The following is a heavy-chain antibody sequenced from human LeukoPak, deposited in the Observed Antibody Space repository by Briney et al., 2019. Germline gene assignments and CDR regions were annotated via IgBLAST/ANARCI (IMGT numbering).Heavy chain of an antibody. Sequence: PSETLSLTCAVYGGSFSGYYWSWIRQPPGKGLEWIGEINHSGSTNYNPSLKSRVTISVDTSKNQFSLKLSSVTAADTAVYYCARGIITMIRGHWFDPWGQGTLVTVSS. J-gene: IGHJ5*02. CDR3: ARGIITMIRGHWFDP. V-gene: IGHV4-34*01. CDR2: INHSGST. D-gene: IGHD3-22*01. CDR1: GGSFSGYY.